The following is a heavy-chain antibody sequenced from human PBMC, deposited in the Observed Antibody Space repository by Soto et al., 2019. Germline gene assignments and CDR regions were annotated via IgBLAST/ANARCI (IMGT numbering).Heavy chain of an antibody. Sequence: QVPLVQSGAEVKKPGSSVKVSCKASGGTFSSYAISWVRQAPGQGLEWMGGIIPRFRTSNYAHKFQGRVTVTADESTSTVYLELRSLRSDDTAVYYCARVDGGNIDYWGQGTLVTISS. CDR1: GGTFSSYA. CDR3: ARVDGGNIDY. CDR2: IIPRFRTS. D-gene: IGHD3-16*01. V-gene: IGHV1-69*01. J-gene: IGHJ4*02.